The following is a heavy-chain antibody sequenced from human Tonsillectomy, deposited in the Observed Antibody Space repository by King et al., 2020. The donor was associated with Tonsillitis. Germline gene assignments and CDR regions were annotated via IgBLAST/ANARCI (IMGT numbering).Heavy chain of an antibody. D-gene: IGHD6-19*01. J-gene: IGHJ3*02. V-gene: IGHV5-51*01. Sequence: QLVQSGAEVKKPGESLKISCKGSGYSFTSYWIGWVRQMPGKGLEWMGIIYPGDSDTRYSPSFQGQVTISADKSISTAYLQRSSLKAADTTMYYCAGREIAVAGPNDAFVIWAEGEWSPSLQ. CDR2: IYPGDSDT. CDR1: GYSFTSYW. CDR3: AGREIAVAGPNDAFVI.